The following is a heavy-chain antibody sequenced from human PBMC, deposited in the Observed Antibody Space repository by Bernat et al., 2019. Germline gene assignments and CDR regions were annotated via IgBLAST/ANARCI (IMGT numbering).Heavy chain of an antibody. D-gene: IGHD4-17*01. Sequence: QVQLVQSGAEVKKPGASVKVSCKVSGYTLTELSMHWVRQAPGKGLEWMGGVDTEDGETIYEQKLQGRVTMTEDTSTDTAYMELSSVRSEDTAVYYCATAVATTVTSFDYWGQGTLVTVSS. CDR1: GYTLTELS. V-gene: IGHV1-24*01. CDR3: ATAVATTVTSFDY. CDR2: VDTEDGET. J-gene: IGHJ4*02.